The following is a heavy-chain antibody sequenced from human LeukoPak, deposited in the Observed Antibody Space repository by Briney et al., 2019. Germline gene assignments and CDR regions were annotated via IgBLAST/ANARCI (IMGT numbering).Heavy chain of an antibody. V-gene: IGHV4-59*01. CDR3: ARDRDSSGLRDFDL. CDR2: IYYSGNT. J-gene: IGHJ2*01. Sequence: SETLSLTCTVSGGSINSYYWSWIRQPPGKGLEWIGYIYYSGNTNYNPSLKSRVSISIDTSKNQLSLQLSSVTAADTAVYYCARDRDSSGLRDFDLWGRGTRDTVSA. D-gene: IGHD3-22*01. CDR1: GGSINSYY.